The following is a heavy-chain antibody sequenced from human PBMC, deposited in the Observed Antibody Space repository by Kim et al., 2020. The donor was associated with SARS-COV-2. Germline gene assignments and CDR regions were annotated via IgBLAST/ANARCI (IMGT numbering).Heavy chain of an antibody. CDR3: ARGVPAAPDAFDV. V-gene: IGHV3-7*01. D-gene: IGHD2-2*01. J-gene: IGHJ3*01. Sequence: YVDSVSGRFTISKDNAKNSLSLQMSRLTGEDTAVYFCARGVPAAPDAFDVWGQGTTVTVSS.